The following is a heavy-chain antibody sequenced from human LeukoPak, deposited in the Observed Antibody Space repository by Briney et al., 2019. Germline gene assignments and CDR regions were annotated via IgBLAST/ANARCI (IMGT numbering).Heavy chain of an antibody. J-gene: IGHJ4*02. Sequence: PGGSLRLSCAAPGFTFSTYWMGWVRQAPGKGLEWVANIKQDGSEKYYVDSVKGRFTISRDNAKNTLYLQMNSLRAEDTAVYYCARFWDPWYYFDYWGQGTLVTVSS. CDR3: ARFWDPWYYFDY. CDR2: IKQDGSEK. V-gene: IGHV3-7*01. D-gene: IGHD3-16*01. CDR1: GFTFSTYW.